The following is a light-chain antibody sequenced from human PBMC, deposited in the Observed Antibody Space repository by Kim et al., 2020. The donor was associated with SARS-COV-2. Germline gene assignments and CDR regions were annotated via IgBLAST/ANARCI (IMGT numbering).Light chain of an antibody. Sequence: EIVLTQSPATLSLSPGERATLSCRASQSVSSYLAWYQQKPGQAPRLLIYDASNRATGIPARFSGSGSGTDFTLTISSLEPEDFAVYYCKRRRNWPWTFGQGTKVDIK. V-gene: IGKV3-11*01. CDR2: DAS. CDR1: QSVSSY. CDR3: KRRRNWPWT. J-gene: IGKJ1*01.